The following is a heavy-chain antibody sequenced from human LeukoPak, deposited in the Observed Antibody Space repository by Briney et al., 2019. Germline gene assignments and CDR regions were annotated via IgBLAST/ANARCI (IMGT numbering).Heavy chain of an antibody. D-gene: IGHD1-26*01. CDR3: ARGPSGATPFDF. J-gene: IGHJ4*02. Sequence: PSETLSLTCTVSGGSISGYYWSWIRQSAGKGLEWIGPIPASGRTNYNPSLQSRVIMSLDTSKNQFSLMLSSVTAADTAIYYCARGPSGATPFDFWGRGTLVTVSS. V-gene: IGHV4-4*07. CDR2: IPASGRT. CDR1: GGSISGYY.